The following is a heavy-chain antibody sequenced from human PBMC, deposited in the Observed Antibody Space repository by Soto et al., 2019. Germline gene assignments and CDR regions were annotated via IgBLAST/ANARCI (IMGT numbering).Heavy chain of an antibody. CDR2: IYYSGST. J-gene: IGHJ5*02. Sequence: SETLSLTCTVSGGSISSYYWIWIRQPPGKGLEWTGYIYYSGSTNYNPSLKSRVTISVDTSKNQFSLKLRSVTAADTAVYYCARARSGYYGWFDPWGQGTLVTVSS. D-gene: IGHD3-22*01. V-gene: IGHV4-59*01. CDR3: ARARSGYYGWFDP. CDR1: GGSISSYY.